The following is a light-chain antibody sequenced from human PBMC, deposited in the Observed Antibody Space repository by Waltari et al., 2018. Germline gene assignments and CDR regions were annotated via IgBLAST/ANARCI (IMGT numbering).Light chain of an antibody. Sequence: QSALTQPASVSGSPGQSITIPCSGSTTDIGTYDYHSWYQQYPGKAPKLILYQVTIRPSGVSNRFSGSKSGNTASLTISGLQTDDEAIYYCSSYTDSTTVVFGGGTVVTVL. CDR1: TTDIGTYDY. V-gene: IGLV2-14*01. J-gene: IGLJ2*01. CDR3: SSYTDSTTVV. CDR2: QVT.